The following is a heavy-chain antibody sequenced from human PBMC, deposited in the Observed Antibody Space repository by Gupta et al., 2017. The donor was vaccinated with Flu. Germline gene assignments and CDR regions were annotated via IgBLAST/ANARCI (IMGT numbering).Heavy chain of an antibody. CDR1: GYTFTSYG. D-gene: IGHD5-12*01. J-gene: IGHJ5*02. CDR3: AKEKDSGDDYRRGLGP. Sequence: QVQLVQSGAEVKNPVASVKVYCTASGYTFTSYGISWVRQGTGQGLEWMGWISDYNGKTNYAQKHQGRDTMTTDTDTSTADMERRRVRSDATAVYYCAKEKDSGDDYRRGLGPGRQGTIVTVYS. V-gene: IGHV1-18*01. CDR2: ISDYNGKT.